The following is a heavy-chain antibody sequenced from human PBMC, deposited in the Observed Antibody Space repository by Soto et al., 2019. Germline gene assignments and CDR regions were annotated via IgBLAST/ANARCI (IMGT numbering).Heavy chain of an antibody. V-gene: IGHV1-18*01. D-gene: IGHD6-13*01. CDR2: ISAYNGNT. Sequence: QVQLVQSGAEVKKPGASVKVSCKASGYTFTSYGISWVRQAPGQGLEWMGWISAYNGNTNYAQKLQGRVTMTTDTXRXTXXMELGSLRADDTAVYYCAGGGGSSWYGFGYYGMDVWGQGTTVTVSS. J-gene: IGHJ6*02. CDR3: AGGGGSSWYGFGYYGMDV. CDR1: GYTFTSYG.